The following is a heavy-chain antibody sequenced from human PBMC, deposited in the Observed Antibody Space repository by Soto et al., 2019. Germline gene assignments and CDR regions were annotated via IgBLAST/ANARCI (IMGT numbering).Heavy chain of an antibody. CDR3: ARAYCSGGSCYSLVNYYYGMDV. CDR1: GFTITTYW. CDR2: ANPDGSEK. J-gene: IGHJ6*02. D-gene: IGHD2-15*01. Sequence: PGGSLRLSCAVSGFTITTYWMIWVRQAPGKGLEWVASANPDGSEKHYVDSVKGRFAISRDNAKNSMFLQMNSLRVEDTAVYYCARAYCSGGSCYSLVNYYYGMDVWGQGTTVTVSS. V-gene: IGHV3-7*05.